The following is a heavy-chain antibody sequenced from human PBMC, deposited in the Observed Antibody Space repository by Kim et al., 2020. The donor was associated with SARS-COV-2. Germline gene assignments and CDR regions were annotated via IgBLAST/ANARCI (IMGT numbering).Heavy chain of an antibody. Sequence: SETLSLTCTVSGGSISSSSYYWGWIRQPPGKGLEWIGSIYYSGSTYYNPSLKSRVTISVDTSKNQFSLKLSSVTAADTAVYYCARLPYYDFWSGSLGPRGPDYWGQGTLVTVSS. CDR2: IYYSGST. J-gene: IGHJ4*02. D-gene: IGHD3-3*01. CDR3: ARLPYYDFWSGSLGPRGPDY. CDR1: GGSISSSSYY. V-gene: IGHV4-39*01.